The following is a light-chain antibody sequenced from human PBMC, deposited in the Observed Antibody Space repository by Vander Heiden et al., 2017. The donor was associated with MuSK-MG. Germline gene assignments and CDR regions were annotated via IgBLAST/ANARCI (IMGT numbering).Light chain of an antibody. CDR3: QQRSNWPYT. J-gene: IGKJ2*01. Sequence: EIVLTQSPATLSLSPGERGTLSCRASQSVSSYLAWYQQKPGQAPRLLIYDASNRATGIPARFSGSGSGTDFTLTISSLEPEDFAVYYCQQRSNWPYTFGQGTKLDIK. V-gene: IGKV3-11*01. CDR2: DAS. CDR1: QSVSSY.